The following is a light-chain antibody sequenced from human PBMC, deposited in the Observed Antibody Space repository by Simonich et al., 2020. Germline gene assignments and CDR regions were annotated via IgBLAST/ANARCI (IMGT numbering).Light chain of an antibody. CDR3: QQRSNWLT. V-gene: IGKV3D-20*02. Sequence: EIVMTQSPATLSVSPGERATHSCRASQSVSSSYLAWYKQKPGLAPRLLIYDASSRATGIPDRFSGSGSGTDFTLTISRLEPEDFAVYYCQQRSNWLTFGGGTKVEIK. J-gene: IGKJ4*01. CDR2: DAS. CDR1: QSVSSSY.